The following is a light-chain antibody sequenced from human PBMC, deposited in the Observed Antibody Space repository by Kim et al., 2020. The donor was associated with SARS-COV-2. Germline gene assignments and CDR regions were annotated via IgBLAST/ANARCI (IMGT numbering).Light chain of an antibody. Sequence: VSPGQTASITCSGDKLWDKYACWYQQKPGQSPVLVIYQDTKRPSGIPERFSGSNSGNTATLTISGTQAMDEADYYCQAWDSSTVVFGGGTQLTVL. CDR2: QDT. CDR1: KLWDKY. V-gene: IGLV3-1*01. J-gene: IGLJ2*01. CDR3: QAWDSSTVV.